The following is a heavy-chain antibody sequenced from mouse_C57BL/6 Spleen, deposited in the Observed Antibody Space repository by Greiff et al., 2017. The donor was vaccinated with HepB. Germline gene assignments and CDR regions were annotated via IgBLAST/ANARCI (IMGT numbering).Heavy chain of an antibody. CDR1: GFTFTDYY. D-gene: IGHD2-3*01. CDR2: IRNKANGYTT. J-gene: IGHJ3*01. CDR3: ARYTHDGYWFAY. V-gene: IGHV7-3*01. Sequence: EVKLVESGGGLVQPGGSLSLSCAASGFTFTDYYMSWVRQPPGKALEWLGFIRNKANGYTTEYSASVKGRFTISRDNSQSILYLQMNALRAEDSATYYCARYTHDGYWFAYWGQGTLVTVSA.